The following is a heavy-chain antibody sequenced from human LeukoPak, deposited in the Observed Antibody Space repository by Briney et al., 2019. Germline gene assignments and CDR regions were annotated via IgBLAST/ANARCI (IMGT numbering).Heavy chain of an antibody. CDR1: GYTVTGYY. CDR3: ARSPIGLGFFDY. Sequence: ASVKASCKASGYTVTGYYIHWVRQAPGQGLEWMGWITPNSDDTDYAQKFQGRVTMTRDTSITTAYMELSSLRSDDTAVYYCARSPIGLGFFDYWGQGTLVTVSS. CDR2: ITPNSDDT. V-gene: IGHV1-2*02. D-gene: IGHD7-27*01. J-gene: IGHJ4*02.